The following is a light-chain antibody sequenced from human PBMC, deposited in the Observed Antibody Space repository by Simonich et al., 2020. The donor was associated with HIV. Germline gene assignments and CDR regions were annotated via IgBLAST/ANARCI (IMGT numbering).Light chain of an antibody. CDR1: QSVLYSSNKKNY. J-gene: IGKJ3*01. CDR3: QQYYSIPFT. CDR2: WAS. Sequence: DIVMTQSPASLAVSLGERATVNCKSSQSVLYSSNKKNYLPWYNQKPGQPPKLLIYWASTRESGVPDRFSGSGSGTDFTLSISSLQAEDVAIYYCQQYYSIPFTFGPGTKVDIK. V-gene: IGKV4-1*01.